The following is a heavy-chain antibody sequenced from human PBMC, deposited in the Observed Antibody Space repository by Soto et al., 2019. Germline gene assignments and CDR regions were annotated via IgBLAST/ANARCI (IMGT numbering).Heavy chain of an antibody. J-gene: IGHJ6*02. V-gene: IGHV3-11*01. D-gene: IGHD6-13*01. CDR3: ARNTISAAGADYYGLYX. CDR1: GFTFSDCY. CDR2: MSGSGVTV. Sequence: GGSLRLSFAGSGFTFSDCYMSWIRQAPGQGLEGVSDMSGSGVTVFYAYSVKGRFTISRDNAKNSLYLQMYSPRAEDSAVYYCARNTISAAGADYYGLYXWGQGTPVTVS.